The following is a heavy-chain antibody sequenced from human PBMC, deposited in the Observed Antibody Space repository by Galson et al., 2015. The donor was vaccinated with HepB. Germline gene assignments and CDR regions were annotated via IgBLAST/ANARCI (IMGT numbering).Heavy chain of an antibody. CDR2: IKQDGSDK. Sequence: SLRLSCAASGFTFSIYWMSWVRQAPGKGLEWVANIKQDGSDKYYVDSVKGRFTISRNNAKNSLYLQMNSLRAEDTAVYYCVRVGQLLRDWFDPWGQGTLVTVSS. CDR1: GFTFSIYW. V-gene: IGHV3-7*03. J-gene: IGHJ5*02. D-gene: IGHD2-2*01. CDR3: VRVGQLLRDWFDP.